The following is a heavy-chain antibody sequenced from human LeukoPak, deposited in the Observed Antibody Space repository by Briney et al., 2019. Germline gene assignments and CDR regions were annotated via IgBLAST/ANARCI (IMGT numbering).Heavy chain of an antibody. D-gene: IGHD6-13*01. V-gene: IGHV3-21*01. CDR1: GFTFSSYA. J-gene: IGHJ5*02. Sequence: GGSLRLSCAASGFTFSSYAMSWVRQAPGKGLEWVSSISSSSSYIYYADSVKGRFTISRDNAKNSLYLQMNSLRAEDTAVYYCAREDREPAGTDWFDPWGQGTLVTVSS. CDR3: AREDREPAGTDWFDP. CDR2: ISSSSSYI.